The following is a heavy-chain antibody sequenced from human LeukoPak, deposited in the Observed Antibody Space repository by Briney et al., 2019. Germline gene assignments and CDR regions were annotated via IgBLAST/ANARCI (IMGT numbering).Heavy chain of an antibody. V-gene: IGHV3-74*03. CDR2: INSDRSIT. Sequence: GGSLRLSCAASGFTITNYWMHWVRQAPGKGLVWVSRINSDRSITTYEGSVKGRFTISRDNAKNMLYLQMDSLRAEDTAVYYCARADILGAYYYGSGSPDYWGQGTLVTVSS. CDR1: GFTITNYW. CDR3: ARADILGAYYYGSGSPDY. D-gene: IGHD3-10*01. J-gene: IGHJ4*02.